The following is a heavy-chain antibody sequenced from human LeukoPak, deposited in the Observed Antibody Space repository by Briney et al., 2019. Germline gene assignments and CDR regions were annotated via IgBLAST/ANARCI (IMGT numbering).Heavy chain of an antibody. J-gene: IGHJ4*02. D-gene: IGHD3-22*01. CDR3: ALSNEAFDSAGYFDY. V-gene: IGHV5-51*01. CDR1: GYTFTNYW. CDR2: IYPNNSDS. Sequence: GESLKISCKGSGYTFTNYWVGWVRQMPGKGLEWMGTIYPNNSDSRYNPSIRGQVTISVDRSITTAYLLWKSLKASDTAIYYCALSNEAFDSAGYFDYWGQGTLVTVSS.